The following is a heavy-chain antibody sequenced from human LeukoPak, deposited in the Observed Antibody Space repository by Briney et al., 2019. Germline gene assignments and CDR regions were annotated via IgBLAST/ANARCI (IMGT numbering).Heavy chain of an antibody. CDR1: GYSISSGYY. D-gene: IGHD5-18*01. J-gene: IGHJ5*02. CDR3: ARMLRGYSYGYEVYNWFDP. CDR2: IYHSGST. Sequence: SETLSLTCAVSGYSISSGYYWGWIRQPPGKGLEWIGSIYHSGSTNYNPSLKSRITISVDTSKNQFSLKLSSVTAADTAVYYCARMLRGYSYGYEVYNWFDPWGQGTLVTVSS. V-gene: IGHV4-38-2*01.